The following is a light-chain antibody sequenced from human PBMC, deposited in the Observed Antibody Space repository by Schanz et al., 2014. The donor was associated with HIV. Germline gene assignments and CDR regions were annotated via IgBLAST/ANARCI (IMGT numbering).Light chain of an antibody. J-gene: IGKJ3*01. Sequence: DIVMTQSPDSLAVSLGERATINCKSSQSVLYSSDNKNYLAWYQQKPGQPPKLLFYWASTRESGVPDRFSGSGSGTDFTLTISRLEPEDFTVYYCQQYATAAFTFGPGTKVAI. V-gene: IGKV4-1*01. CDR1: QSVLYSSDNKNY. CDR3: QQYATAAFT. CDR2: WAS.